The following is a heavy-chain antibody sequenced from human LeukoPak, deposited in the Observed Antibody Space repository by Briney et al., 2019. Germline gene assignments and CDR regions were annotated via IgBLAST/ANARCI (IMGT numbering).Heavy chain of an antibody. Sequence: GGSLRLSCAASGFTFSDYYMSWIRQAPGKGLEWVSYISSSGSTIYYADSVKGRFTISRDNAKNSLYLQMNSLRAEDAAVYYCARDQYYYDSSGYTYWGQGTLVTVSS. CDR1: GFTFSDYY. CDR2: ISSSGSTI. J-gene: IGHJ4*02. D-gene: IGHD3-22*01. V-gene: IGHV3-11*01. CDR3: ARDQYYYDSSGYTY.